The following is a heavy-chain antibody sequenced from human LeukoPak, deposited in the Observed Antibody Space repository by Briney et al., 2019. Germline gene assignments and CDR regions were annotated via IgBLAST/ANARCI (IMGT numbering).Heavy chain of an antibody. Sequence: SETLSLTCTVSGGSISSDYWSWLRQPPGKGLEWIGYIYYSGSTNYNPSLKSRVTISVDTSKNQFSLKLNSVTAADTAVYYCARVGRYYDNVWGSYRAGKFDYWGQGTLVTVSS. CDR1: GGSISSDY. CDR3: ARVGRYYDNVWGSYRAGKFDY. D-gene: IGHD3-16*02. J-gene: IGHJ4*02. CDR2: IYYSGST. V-gene: IGHV4-59*01.